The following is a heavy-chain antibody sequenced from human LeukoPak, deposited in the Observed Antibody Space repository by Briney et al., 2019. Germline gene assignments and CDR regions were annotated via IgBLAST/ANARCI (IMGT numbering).Heavy chain of an antibody. J-gene: IGHJ4*02. Sequence: SETLSLTCAVYGGSFSGYYWSWIRQPPGKGLEWIGEINHSGSTNYNPSLKSRVTISVDTSKNQFSLKLSSVTAADTAVYYCARLAVVPAAIGIDYWGQGTLVTVSS. CDR1: GGSFSGYY. CDR2: INHSGST. CDR3: ARLAVVPAAIGIDY. D-gene: IGHD2-2*02. V-gene: IGHV4-34*01.